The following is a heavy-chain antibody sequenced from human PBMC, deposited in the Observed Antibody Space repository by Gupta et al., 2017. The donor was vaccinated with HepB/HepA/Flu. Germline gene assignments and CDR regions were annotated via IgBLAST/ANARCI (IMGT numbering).Heavy chain of an antibody. V-gene: IGHV3-33*01. Sequence: QVQLVESGGGVVQPGRSLRLSCAAYGYTFSNYGMNWVRQTPGKGLEWVAVIYYKGNYQQYADSGKGRFTISRDNSKNTLYLQMNSLRAEDTAVYYCARGPRTGYSSGWPYYYFDLCGRGTLVTVSS. CDR1: GYTFSNYG. D-gene: IGHD6-19*01. J-gene: IGHJ2*01. CDR3: ARGPRTGYSSGWPYYYFDL. CDR2: IYYKGNYQ.